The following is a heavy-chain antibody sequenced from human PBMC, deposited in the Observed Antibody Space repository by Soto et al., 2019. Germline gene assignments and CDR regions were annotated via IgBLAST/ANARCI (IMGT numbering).Heavy chain of an antibody. D-gene: IGHD5-12*01. V-gene: IGHV4-4*02. CDR1: GGSISSSNW. CDR3: ARGRGLQFYYYYYYGMDV. J-gene: IGHJ6*02. CDR2: IYHSGST. Sequence: SETLSLTCAVSGGSISSSNWWSWVRQPPGKGLEWIGEIYHSGSTNYNPSLKSRVTISVDKSKNQFSLKLSSVTAADTAVYYCARGRGLQFYYYYYYGMDVWGQGTTVT.